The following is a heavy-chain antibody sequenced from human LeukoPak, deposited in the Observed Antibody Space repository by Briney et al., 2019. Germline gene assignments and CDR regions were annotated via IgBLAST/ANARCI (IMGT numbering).Heavy chain of an antibody. CDR1: GGSVSGYY. J-gene: IGHJ4*02. V-gene: IGHV4-59*08. CDR3: ARHDVVPVIRRGFDF. Sequence: SETLSLTCTVSGGSVSGYYWSWIRQSPGKGLGWIGYIFYSGTPLYSPSLKSRVTMSVDTSENQFSLKLTSVTAADTAVYYCARHDVVPVIRRGFDFWGQGILVTVSS. CDR2: IFYSGTP. D-gene: IGHD2-21*02.